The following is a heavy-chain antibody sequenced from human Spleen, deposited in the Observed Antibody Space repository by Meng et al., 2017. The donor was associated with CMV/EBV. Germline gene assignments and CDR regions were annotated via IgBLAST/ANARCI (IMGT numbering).Heavy chain of an antibody. V-gene: IGHV4-34*01. CDR2: INHSGST. CDR1: FSGYY. D-gene: IGHD3-9*01. Sequence: FSGYYWSWIRRPPGEGLGWIGEINHSGSTNYNPSLKSRVTISVDTSKNQFSLKLSSVTAADTAVYYCARGVVYYAILTCKPGDWFDHWGQGTLVTVSS. CDR3: ARGVVYYAILTCKPGDWFDH. J-gene: IGHJ5*02.